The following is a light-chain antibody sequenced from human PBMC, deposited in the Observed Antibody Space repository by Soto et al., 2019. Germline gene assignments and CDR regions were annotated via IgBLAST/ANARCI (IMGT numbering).Light chain of an antibody. J-gene: IGKJ5*01. CDR2: AAS. Sequence: DIQLTQSPSFLSASVGDRVTITCRASQGISSNLAWYQQKPGKAPKLLIYAASTLQSGVPSRFSGSGSGTEFTLTISSLQPEDFATYYCQKFNSYPITFGQGTRLDTK. CDR1: QGISSN. CDR3: QKFNSYPIT. V-gene: IGKV1-9*01.